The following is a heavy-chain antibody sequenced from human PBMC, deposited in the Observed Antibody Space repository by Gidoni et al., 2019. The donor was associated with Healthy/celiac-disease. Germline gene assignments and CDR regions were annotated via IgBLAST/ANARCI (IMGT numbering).Heavy chain of an antibody. CDR1: GGTFSSYA. Sequence: QVQLVQSGAEVKKPGSSVKVSCTASGGTFSSYAISWVRQAPGQGLEWMGGILPIFGTANYAQKFQGRGTITADKSTSTAYMELSSLRSEDTAVYYCARDYGDNVGFDPWGQGTLVTVSS. CDR3: ARDYGDNVGFDP. CDR2: ILPIFGTA. D-gene: IGHD4-17*01. J-gene: IGHJ5*02. V-gene: IGHV1-69*06.